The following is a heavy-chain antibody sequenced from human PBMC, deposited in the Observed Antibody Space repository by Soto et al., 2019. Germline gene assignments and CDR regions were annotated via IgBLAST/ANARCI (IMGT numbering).Heavy chain of an antibody. CDR1: GFSFSSYA. V-gene: IGHV3-30-3*01. J-gene: IGHJ4*02. CDR2: ISYDGSNK. CDR3: ARDPSAGWFGELVRSFYFDY. D-gene: IGHD3-10*01. Sequence: GGSLRLSCAASGFSFSSYAMHWVRQAPGKGLEWVAVISYDGSNKYYADSVKGRFTISRDNSKNTLYLQMNSLRAEDTAVYYCARDPSAGWFGELVRSFYFDYWGQGTLVTVSS.